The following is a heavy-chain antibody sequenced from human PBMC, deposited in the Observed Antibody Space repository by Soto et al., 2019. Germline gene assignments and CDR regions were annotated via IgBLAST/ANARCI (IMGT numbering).Heavy chain of an antibody. V-gene: IGHV3-23*01. CDR1: GFTFSSYA. J-gene: IGHJ4*02. D-gene: IGHD2-15*01. CDR3: AKDLSIGYCSGGSCYSDY. CDR2: ISGSGGST. Sequence: PGGFLRLSCAASGFTFSSYAMSWVRQAPGKGLEWVSAISGSGGSTYYADSVKGRFTISRDNSKNTLYLQMNSLRAEDTAVYYCAKDLSIGYCSGGSCYSDYWGQGTLVTVSS.